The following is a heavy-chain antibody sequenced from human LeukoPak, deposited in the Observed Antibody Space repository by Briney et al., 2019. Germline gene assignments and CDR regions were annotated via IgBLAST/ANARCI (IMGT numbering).Heavy chain of an antibody. V-gene: IGHV3-21*01. CDR3: ARDGTPVTTDY. CDR2: ISSSSSYI. Sequence: GGSLRLSCAAPGFTFSSYSMNWVRQAPGKGLEWVSSISSSSSYIYYADSVKGRFTISRVNAKNSLYLQMNSLRAEDTAVYYCARDGTPVTTDYWGQGTLVTVSS. D-gene: IGHD4-17*01. CDR1: GFTFSSYS. J-gene: IGHJ4*02.